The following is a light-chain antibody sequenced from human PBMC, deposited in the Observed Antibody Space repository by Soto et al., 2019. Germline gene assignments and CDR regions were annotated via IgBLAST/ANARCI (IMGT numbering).Light chain of an antibody. CDR2: GAS. J-gene: IGKJ1*01. Sequence: EIVLTQSPGTLSLSPGERATLSCRASQSVKSNYLAWYQQKPGQAPRLLIYGASSRATGIPDMFSGSGSGTDFTLTISRLEPEDFAVYYCQQLGTFGQGTKVEIK. V-gene: IGKV3-20*01. CDR3: QQLGT. CDR1: QSVKSNY.